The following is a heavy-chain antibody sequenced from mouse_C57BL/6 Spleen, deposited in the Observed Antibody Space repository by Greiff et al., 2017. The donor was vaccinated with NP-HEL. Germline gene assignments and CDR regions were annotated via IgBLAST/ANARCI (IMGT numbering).Heavy chain of an antibody. J-gene: IGHJ1*03. CDR3: ARTITWYFDV. CDR1: GYTFTSYW. V-gene: IGHV1-52*01. Sequence: QVQLQQPGAELVRPGSSVKLSCRASGYTFTSYWMHWVKQRPIQGLEWIGNIDPSDSETHYNQKFKDKATLTVDKSSSTAYMQLSSLTSEDSAVYYCARTITWYFDVWGTGTTVTVSS. D-gene: IGHD1-1*01. CDR2: IDPSDSET.